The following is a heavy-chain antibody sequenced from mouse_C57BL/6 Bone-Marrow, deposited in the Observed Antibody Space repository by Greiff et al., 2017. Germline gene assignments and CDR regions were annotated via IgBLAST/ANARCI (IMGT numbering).Heavy chain of an antibody. Sequence: EVQLQESGGGLVKPGGSLKLSCAASGFTFSSYAMSWVRQTPEQRLEWVATISDGGSYTYYPDNVKGRFTISRDNAKNNLYLQMSHLKSEDTAMYYCAREASWFAYWGQGTLVTVSA. CDR3: AREASWFAY. V-gene: IGHV5-4*01. CDR2: ISDGGSYT. CDR1: GFTFSSYA. J-gene: IGHJ3*01.